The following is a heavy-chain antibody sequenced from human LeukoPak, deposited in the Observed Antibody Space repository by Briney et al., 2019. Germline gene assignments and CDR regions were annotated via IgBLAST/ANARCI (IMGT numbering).Heavy chain of an antibody. CDR2: IWYDGSNK. J-gene: IGHJ4*02. CDR1: GFTFSSYG. V-gene: IGHV3-33*08. Sequence: GRSLRLSCAASGFTFSSYGMHWVRQAPGKGLEWVAVIWYDGSNKYYADSVKGRFTISRDNSKNTLYLQMNSLRAEDTAVYYCVRGRATYYFDYWGQGTLVTVSS. CDR3: VRGRATYYFDY.